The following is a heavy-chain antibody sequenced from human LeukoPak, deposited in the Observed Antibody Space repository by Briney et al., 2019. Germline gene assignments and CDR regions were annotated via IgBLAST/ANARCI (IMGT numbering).Heavy chain of an antibody. CDR3: AKGHYSDNSGSSDY. V-gene: IGHV3-23*01. CDR1: GFTFSSYA. Sequence: GGSLRLSCAASGFTFSSYAMSWVRQAPGKGLEWVSAISGSGGSTYYADSVKGRFTISRDNSKNTLYLQMNSLRAEDTAVYYCAKGHYSDNSGSSDYWGQGTLVTVSS. D-gene: IGHD3-22*01. CDR2: ISGSGGST. J-gene: IGHJ4*02.